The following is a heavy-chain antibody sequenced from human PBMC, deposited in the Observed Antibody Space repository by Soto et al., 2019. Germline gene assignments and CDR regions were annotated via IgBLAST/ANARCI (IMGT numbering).Heavy chain of an antibody. V-gene: IGHV1-18*01. Sequence: QVQLVQSGAEVKKPGASVKVSCKASGYTFTSYGISWGRQAPGQGLEWMGWISAYNGNTNYAQKLQGRVTMTTDTSTSRAYMELRSLRSDDTAVYYCARDLDITLVRGVSVVWGQGTTVTVSS. CDR3: ARDLDITLVRGVSVV. D-gene: IGHD3-10*01. J-gene: IGHJ6*02. CDR2: ISAYNGNT. CDR1: GYTFTSYG.